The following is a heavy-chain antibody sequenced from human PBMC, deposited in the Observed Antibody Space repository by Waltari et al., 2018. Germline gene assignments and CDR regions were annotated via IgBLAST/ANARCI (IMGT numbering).Heavy chain of an antibody. CDR2: INPSGGST. CDR1: GYTFTSYY. CDR3: GFSSVEWHYYYYYGMDV. D-gene: IGHD3-3*01. J-gene: IGHJ6*02. V-gene: IGHV1-46*01. Sequence: QVQLVQSGAEVKKPGASVKVSCKASGYTFTSYYMHWVRQAPGQGLEWMGIINPSGGSTSYAQKLQGRVTMTRDTSTSTVYMELSSLRSEDTAVYYCGFSSVEWHYYYYYGMDVWGQGTTVTVSS.